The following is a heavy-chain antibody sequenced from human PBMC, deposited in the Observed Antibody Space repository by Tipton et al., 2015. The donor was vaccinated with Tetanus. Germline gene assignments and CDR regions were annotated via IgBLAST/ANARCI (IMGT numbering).Heavy chain of an antibody. CDR2: IGDTEFVT. D-gene: IGHD2-2*01. Sequence: SLRLSCAASGFTFSGYSMNWVRQAPGKGLEWVSAIGDTEFVTYYADSLKGRFTISRDNSKNTLSLQMISLRAEDTAIYYCARGRERCRGTNCHRATDYWGQGTLVTVSS. J-gene: IGHJ4*02. CDR3: ARGRERCRGTNCHRATDY. CDR1: GFTFSGYS. V-gene: IGHV3-23*01.